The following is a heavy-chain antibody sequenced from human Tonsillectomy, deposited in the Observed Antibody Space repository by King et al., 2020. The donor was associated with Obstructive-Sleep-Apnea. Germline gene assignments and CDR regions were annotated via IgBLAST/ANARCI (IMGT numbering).Heavy chain of an antibody. J-gene: IGHJ4*02. Sequence: VQLQQWGAGLLKPSETLSLTCAVYGGSFSVYSLIGIRQPPGKGLEWSGEINHRGSATYNPALTNRVTISVDTSKNQFSLKLSSVTAADTAVYYCASGEVYYGDYDYWGQGTLVTVSS. D-gene: IGHD4-17*01. CDR3: ASGEVYYGDYDY. CDR2: INHRGSA. CDR1: GGSFSVYS. V-gene: IGHV4-34*01.